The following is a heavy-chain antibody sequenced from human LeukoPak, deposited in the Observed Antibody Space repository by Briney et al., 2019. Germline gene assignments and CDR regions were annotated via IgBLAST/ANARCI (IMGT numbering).Heavy chain of an antibody. CDR2: ISGSGDST. V-gene: IGHV3-23*01. CDR3: AKGRPVVVTALLFDN. J-gene: IGHJ4*02. Sequence: QPGGSLRLSCAASGFTFSSYGMTWVRQAPGKGLEWVSSISGSGDSTYYADSVKGRFTISRDNSKNTLFLQMNSLRAEDTAVYYCAKGRPVVVTALLFDNWGQGTLVTVSS. CDR1: GFTFSSYG. D-gene: IGHD2-21*02.